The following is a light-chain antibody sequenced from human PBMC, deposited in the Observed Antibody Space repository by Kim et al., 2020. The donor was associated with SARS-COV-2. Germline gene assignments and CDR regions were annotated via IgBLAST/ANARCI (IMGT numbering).Light chain of an antibody. CDR1: QSVSSN. J-gene: IGKJ1*01. Sequence: EIVMTQSPATLSVSPGERATLSCRASQSVSSNIVWYQQKPGQAPRLLMYGSSTRATGIPARFSGSGSGTEFTLTISSLQSEDFAVYYCQQFNKWPRTFGQGTKVDIK. V-gene: IGKV3-15*01. CDR3: QQFNKWPRT. CDR2: GSS.